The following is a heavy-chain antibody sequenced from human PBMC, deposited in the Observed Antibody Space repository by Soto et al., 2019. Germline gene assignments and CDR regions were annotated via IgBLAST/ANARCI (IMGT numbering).Heavy chain of an antibody. D-gene: IGHD6-19*01. V-gene: IGHV3-7*05. J-gene: IGHJ6*03. Sequence: GGSLRLSCAASGFTFSSYWMSWVRQAPGKGLEWVANIKQDGSEKYYVDSVKGRFTISRDNAKNSLYLQMNSLRAEDTAVYYCARVEQWLSSPPLYYYYYYMDVWGKGTTVTVSS. CDR3: ARVEQWLSSPPLYYYYYYMDV. CDR2: IKQDGSEK. CDR1: GFTFSSYW.